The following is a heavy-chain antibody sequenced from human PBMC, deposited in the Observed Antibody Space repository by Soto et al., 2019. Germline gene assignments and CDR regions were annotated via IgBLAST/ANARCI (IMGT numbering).Heavy chain of an antibody. Sequence: GGSLRLSCVASGFTFSTSVMHWVRQAPGKGLEWMAIISYGGNNKYYADSVKGRFTISRDISESTLYLQMNSLRNEDTAVYYCARMGLSYGSGSPPNWFDPWGQGTLVTVSS. CDR1: GFTFSTSV. J-gene: IGHJ5*02. CDR2: ISYGGNNK. CDR3: ARMGLSYGSGSPPNWFDP. D-gene: IGHD3-10*01. V-gene: IGHV3-30-3*01.